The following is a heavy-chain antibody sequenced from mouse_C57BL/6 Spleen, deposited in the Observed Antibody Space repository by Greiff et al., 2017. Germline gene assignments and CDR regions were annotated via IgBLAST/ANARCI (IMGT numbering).Heavy chain of an antibody. CDR2: ISDGGSYT. D-gene: IGHD4-1*01. CDR3: ARGLTGTAPLGY. CDR1: GFTFSSYA. J-gene: IGHJ2*01. V-gene: IGHV5-4*01. Sequence: EVQLQESGGGLVKPGGSLKLSCAASGFTFSSYAMSWVRQTPEKRLEWVATISDGGSYTYYPDNVKGRFTISRDNAKNNLYLQMSHLKSEDTAMYYCARGLTGTAPLGYRGQGTTPPVSS.